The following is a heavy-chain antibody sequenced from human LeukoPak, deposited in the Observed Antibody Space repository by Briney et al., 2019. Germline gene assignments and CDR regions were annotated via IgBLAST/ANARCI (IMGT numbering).Heavy chain of an antibody. CDR2: IYWDDDK. Sequence: SGPTLVKPTQTLTLTCTFSGFSLSTSGVGVGWIRQPPGKALEWLALIYWDDDKRYSPSLKSRLTITKDTSKNQVVLTMTNMDPVDTATYYCAHSGQTLYYYDTPALNWFDPWGQGTLVTVSS. D-gene: IGHD3-22*01. CDR1: GFSLSTSGVG. J-gene: IGHJ5*02. CDR3: AHSGQTLYYYDTPALNWFDP. V-gene: IGHV2-5*02.